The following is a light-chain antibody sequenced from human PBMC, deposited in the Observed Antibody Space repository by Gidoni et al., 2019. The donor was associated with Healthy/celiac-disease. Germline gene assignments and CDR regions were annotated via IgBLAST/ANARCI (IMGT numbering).Light chain of an antibody. CDR3: QQYNSYQRP. Sequence: DIQMYQSPSTLSASVGDRVTITCRASQSLSSWLAWYQQKPGNAPKLLIYDASSLESGVPSRFSGSGSGTEFTLTISSLQPDDFATYYCQQYNSYQRPFXQXTKVEIK. CDR1: QSLSSW. V-gene: IGKV1-5*01. J-gene: IGKJ1*01. CDR2: DAS.